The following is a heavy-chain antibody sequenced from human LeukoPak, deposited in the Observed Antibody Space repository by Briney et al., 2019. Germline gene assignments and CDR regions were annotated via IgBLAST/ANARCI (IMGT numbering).Heavy chain of an antibody. V-gene: IGHV3-49*04. CDR1: GFTFGDYA. CDR2: IRSKAYGGTT. J-gene: IGHJ4*02. Sequence: GRSLRLSCTASGFTFGDYAMSWVRQAPGKGLEGVGVIRSKAYGGTTEYAASVKGRFTISRDDSKSIAYLQMNSLKTEDTAVYYCTRSQSYSGYAEGFDYWGQGTLVTVSS. CDR3: TRSQSYSGYAEGFDY. D-gene: IGHD5-12*01.